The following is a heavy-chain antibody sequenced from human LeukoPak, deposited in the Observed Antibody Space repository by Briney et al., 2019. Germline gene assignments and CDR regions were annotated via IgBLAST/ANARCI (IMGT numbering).Heavy chain of an antibody. V-gene: IGHV1-8*03. Sequence: ASVKVSCKASGYTFTSYDTNWARQATGQGLEWMGWMNPNSGNTGYAQKFQGRVTITRNTSISTAYMELSSLRSEDTAVYYCARGSVWLVYYYYMDVWGKGTTVTVSS. CDR3: ARGSVWLVYYYYMDV. J-gene: IGHJ6*03. D-gene: IGHD3-22*01. CDR2: MNPNSGNT. CDR1: GYTFTSYD.